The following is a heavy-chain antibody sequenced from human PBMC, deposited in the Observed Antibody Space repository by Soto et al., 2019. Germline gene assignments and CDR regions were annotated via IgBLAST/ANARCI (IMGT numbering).Heavy chain of an antibody. Sequence: PWETLSLTCTVSGGSISSYYWSWIRQPPGKGLEWIGYIYYSGSTNYNPSLKSRVTISVDTSKNQFSLKLNSMAAADTAVYSCARARANVAPNWFDPWGQGTLVTVSS. D-gene: IGHD5-12*01. CDR2: IYYSGST. CDR1: GGSISSYY. V-gene: IGHV4-59*08. CDR3: ARARANVAPNWFDP. J-gene: IGHJ5*02.